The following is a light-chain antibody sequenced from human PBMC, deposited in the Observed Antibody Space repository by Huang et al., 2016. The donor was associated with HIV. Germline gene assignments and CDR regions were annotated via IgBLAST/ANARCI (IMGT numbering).Light chain of an antibody. Sequence: ETVLTQSPATLSLSPGERATLSCRASQSVNSYLAWYLQKPGQTPRLLIYDASNRATGIPARFSGSGSGTDFTLTISSLEPEDFAVYYCQQRKYWPPITCGQGTRLEIK. V-gene: IGKV3-11*01. CDR3: QQRKYWPPIT. CDR1: QSVNSY. CDR2: DAS. J-gene: IGKJ5*01.